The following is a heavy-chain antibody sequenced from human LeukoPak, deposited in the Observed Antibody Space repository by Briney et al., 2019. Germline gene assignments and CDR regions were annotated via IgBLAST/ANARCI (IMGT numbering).Heavy chain of an antibody. D-gene: IGHD3-10*02. CDR2: IYYSGST. Sequence: SETLSLTCTVSGGSISSSSYYWGWIRQPPGKGLEWIGSIYYSGSTYYNPSLKSRVTISVDTSKNQFSLKLSSVTAADTAVYYCARDVRGARFSVSSYFDYWGQGTLVTVSS. J-gene: IGHJ4*02. V-gene: IGHV4-39*07. CDR1: GGSISSSSYY. CDR3: ARDVRGARFSVSSYFDY.